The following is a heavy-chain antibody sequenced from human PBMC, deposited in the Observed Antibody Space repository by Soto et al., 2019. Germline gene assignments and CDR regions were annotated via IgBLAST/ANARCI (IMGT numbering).Heavy chain of an antibody. V-gene: IGHV4-39*01. CDR3: ARRYSMEGHCSGGSCYSDAFDI. CDR1: GGSISSSSYY. CDR2: IYYSGST. Sequence: SETLSLTCTVSGGSISSSSYYWGWIRQPPGKGLEWIGSIYYSGSTYYNPSLKSRVTISVDTSKNQFSLKLSSVTAADTAVYYCARRYSMEGHCSGGSCYSDAFDIWGQGTTVTVSS. J-gene: IGHJ3*02. D-gene: IGHD2-15*01.